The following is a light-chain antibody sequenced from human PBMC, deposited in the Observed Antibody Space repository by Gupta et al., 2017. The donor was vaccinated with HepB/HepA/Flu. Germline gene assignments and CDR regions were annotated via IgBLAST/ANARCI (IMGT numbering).Light chain of an antibody. J-gene: IGKJ4*01. CDR1: QSVPTNF. CDR3: QQYGNSPT. V-gene: IGKV3-20*01. Sequence: EIVLTQSPATLSLSPGERATLSCRASQSVPTNFLAWYQQKPGQAPRLLIYGVSSRATGFPDRFSGSGSETDFTLTISRLEPEDFAVYFCQQYGNSPTFGGGTKVEIK. CDR2: GVS.